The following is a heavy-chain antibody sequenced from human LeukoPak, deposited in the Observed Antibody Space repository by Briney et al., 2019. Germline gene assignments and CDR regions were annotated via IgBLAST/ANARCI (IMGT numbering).Heavy chain of an antibody. Sequence: ASVKVSCKASGYTFTGYYMHWVRQAPGQGLEWMGWINPNSGGTNYAQKFQGRFTMTRDTSISTAYMELSRLRSDDTAVYYCARVELRFLEWPEPFDYWGQGTLVTVSS. CDR3: ARVELRFLEWPEPFDY. CDR1: GYTFTGYY. CDR2: INPNSGGT. V-gene: IGHV1-2*02. J-gene: IGHJ4*02. D-gene: IGHD3-3*01.